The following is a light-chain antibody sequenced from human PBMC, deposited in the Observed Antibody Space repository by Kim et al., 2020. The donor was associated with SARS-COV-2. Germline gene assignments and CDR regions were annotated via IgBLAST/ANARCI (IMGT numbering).Light chain of an antibody. CDR3: QSYNRDNVL. V-gene: IGLV6-57*02. CDR2: EDD. Sequence: GKAVSISCTGSSGIIDDNSVQWYQPRPGGAPTTVIYEDDQRPSGVSDRFSGSIDNPSTSASLTISGLRTEDEADCYCQSYNRDNVLFGGGTQLTVL. J-gene: IGLJ2*01. CDR1: SGIIDDNS.